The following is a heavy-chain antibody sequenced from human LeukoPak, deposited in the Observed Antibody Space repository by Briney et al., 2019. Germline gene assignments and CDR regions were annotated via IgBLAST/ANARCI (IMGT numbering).Heavy chain of an antibody. D-gene: IGHD3-10*01. CDR3: ARARGDITMVRGVIVPFDY. J-gene: IGHJ4*02. Sequence: ASVKVSCKASGYTFTGYYMHWVRQAPGQGLEWMGWINPNSGGTHYAQKFQSRVTMARGTSISTGYMELSRLRSDDTAVYYCARARGDITMVRGVIVPFDYWGQGTLVSVSS. CDR1: GYTFTGYY. CDR2: INPNSGGT. V-gene: IGHV1-2*02.